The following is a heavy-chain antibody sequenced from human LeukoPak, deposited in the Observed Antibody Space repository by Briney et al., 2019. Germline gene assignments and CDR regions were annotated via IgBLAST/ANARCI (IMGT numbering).Heavy chain of an antibody. CDR2: INPSGGST. CDR3: ARDPVRGSGSYRPFDY. D-gene: IGHD3-10*01. Sequence: ASVKVSCKASGYTFTGYYMHWVRQAPGQGLEWMGWINPSGGSTSYAQKFQGRVTMTRDMSTSTVYMELSSLRSEDTAVYYCARDPVRGSGSYRPFDYWGQGTLVTVSS. V-gene: IGHV1-46*01. J-gene: IGHJ4*02. CDR1: GYTFTGYY.